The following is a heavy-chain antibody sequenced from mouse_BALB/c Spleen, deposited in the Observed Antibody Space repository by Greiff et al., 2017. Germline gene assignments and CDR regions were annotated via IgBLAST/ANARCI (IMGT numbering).Heavy chain of an antibody. V-gene: IGHV1-5*01. J-gene: IGHJ4*01. CDR1: GYTFTSYW. Sequence: VQLQQSGTVLARPGASVKMSCKASGYTFTSYWMHWVKQRPGQGLEWIGAIYPGNSDTSYNQKFKGKATLTAVTSTSTAYMERSSLTNEDSAVYYCTRGDGSSYGYAMDYWGQGTSVTVSS. D-gene: IGHD1-1*01. CDR2: IYPGNSDT. CDR3: TRGDGSSYGYAMDY.